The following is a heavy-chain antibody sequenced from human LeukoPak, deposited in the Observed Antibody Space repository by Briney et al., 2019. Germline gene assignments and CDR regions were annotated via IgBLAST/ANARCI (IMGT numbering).Heavy chain of an antibody. CDR3: ARGAPGVATIPNWFDP. CDR1: GFTFSSYE. D-gene: IGHD5-24*01. J-gene: IGHJ5*02. V-gene: IGHV3-48*03. Sequence: GGSLRLSCAASGFTFSSYEMNWVRQAPGKGLEWVSYISSSGSTIYYADSVKGRFTISRDNAKNSLYLRMNSLRAEDTAVYYCARGAPGVATIPNWFDPWGQGTLVTVSS. CDR2: ISSSGSTI.